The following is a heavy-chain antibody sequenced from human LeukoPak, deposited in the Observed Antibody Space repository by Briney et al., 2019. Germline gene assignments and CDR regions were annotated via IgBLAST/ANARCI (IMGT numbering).Heavy chain of an antibody. CDR2: ISSSGSTI. D-gene: IGHD3-22*01. Sequence: PGGSLRLSCAASGFTFSSYEMNWVRQAPGKGLEWVSYISSSGSTIYYADSVKGRFTISRDNAKNSLYLQMNSLRAEDTAVYYCARRGTYNYDSGGYYCIDYWGQGTLVTVSS. CDR1: GFTFSSYE. CDR3: ARRGTYNYDSGGYYCIDY. V-gene: IGHV3-48*03. J-gene: IGHJ4*02.